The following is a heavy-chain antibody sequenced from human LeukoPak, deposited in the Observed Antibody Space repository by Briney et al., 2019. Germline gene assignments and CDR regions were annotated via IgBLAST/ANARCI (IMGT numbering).Heavy chain of an antibody. CDR1: GGTFSSYA. CDR2: IIPIFGTA. Sequence: ASVKVSCKASGGTFSSYAISWVRQAPGQGLEWMGGIIPIFGTANYAQKFQGRVTITADESTSTAYMELSSLRSEDTAVYYCARLGPERDIVATIPDYWGQGTLVTVSS. CDR3: ARLGPERDIVATIPDY. V-gene: IGHV1-69*01. J-gene: IGHJ4*02. D-gene: IGHD5-12*01.